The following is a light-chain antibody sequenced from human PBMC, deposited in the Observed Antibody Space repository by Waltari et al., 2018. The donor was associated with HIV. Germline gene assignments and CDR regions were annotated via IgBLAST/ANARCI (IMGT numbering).Light chain of an antibody. V-gene: IGLV3-25*03. CDR3: QSSDSSGAYWV. CDR1: TLPKKY. Sequence: SFELTQPPSVSVSPGQTARITCSGDTLPKKYVFWYQQRPAQAPDLGIYKDNERPSGIPERFSGSTSGTTVALTISGVQAEDEADYYCQSSDSSGAYWVFGGGTKVTVL. J-gene: IGLJ3*02. CDR2: KDN.